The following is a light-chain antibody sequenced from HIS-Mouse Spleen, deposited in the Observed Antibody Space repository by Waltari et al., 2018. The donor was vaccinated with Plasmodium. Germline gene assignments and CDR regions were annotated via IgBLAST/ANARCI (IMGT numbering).Light chain of an antibody. Sequence: DIQMTQSPSTLSASVGDRVTITCRASQSNSSWLAWYQQKPGKAPKLLIYKACSLESGVPSRFSGSGSGTEFTLTISSLQPDDFATYYCQQYNSYWTFGQGTKVEIK. CDR3: QQYNSYWT. CDR2: KAC. CDR1: QSNSSW. J-gene: IGKJ1*01. V-gene: IGKV1-5*03.